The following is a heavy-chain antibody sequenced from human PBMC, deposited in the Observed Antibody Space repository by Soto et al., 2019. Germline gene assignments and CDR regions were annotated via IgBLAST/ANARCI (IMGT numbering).Heavy chain of an antibody. CDR1: GGSISSSNW. D-gene: IGHD2-15*01. Sequence: PSQTRSLTSAVSGGSISSSNWWSCVRQPPRKGLEWIGEIHHTGSTNYNPSLKSRVTISVDKSKNQFSLKLSSGTAADTAVYYCARDLGVVAVTIKLRMDVWGQGTTVTVS. J-gene: IGHJ6*02. V-gene: IGHV4-4*02. CDR2: IHHTGST. CDR3: ARDLGVVAVTIKLRMDV.